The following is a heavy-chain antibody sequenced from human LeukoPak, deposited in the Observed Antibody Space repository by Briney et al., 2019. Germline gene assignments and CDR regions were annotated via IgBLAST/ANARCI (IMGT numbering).Heavy chain of an antibody. CDR2: INGDGSST. D-gene: IGHD1-26*01. Sequence: QPGGSLRLSCAASGFTLSNYYMHWVRQVPGKGLVWVSCINGDGSSTKYADSVKGRSTISRDNAKNTLYLQVNSLRAEDTAVYYCAQGGSPGALDYWGRGTLVTVSS. J-gene: IGHJ4*02. CDR3: AQGGSPGALDY. CDR1: GFTLSNYY. V-gene: IGHV3-74*01.